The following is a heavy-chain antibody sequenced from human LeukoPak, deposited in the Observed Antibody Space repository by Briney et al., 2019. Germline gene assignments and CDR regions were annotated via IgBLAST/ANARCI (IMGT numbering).Heavy chain of an antibody. J-gene: IGHJ4*02. CDR1: GFTFSSYA. Sequence: GGALRLSCAASGFTFSSYAMSWVRQAPGKGLEWVSAISGSGGSTYYADSVKGRFTISRDNSKNTLYLQMNSLRAEDTAVYYCAKDELIVVVTAILYWAQGTLVTVSS. D-gene: IGHD2-21*02. CDR2: ISGSGGST. CDR3: AKDELIVVVTAILY. V-gene: IGHV3-23*01.